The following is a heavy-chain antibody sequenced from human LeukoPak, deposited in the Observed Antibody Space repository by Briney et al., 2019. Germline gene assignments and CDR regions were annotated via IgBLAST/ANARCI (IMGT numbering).Heavy chain of an antibody. Sequence: ASVKVSCKASGYTFTGYYMHWVRQAPGQGLEWMGWINPNGGGTKYAQRFQGRVSMTRDTSISTAYMLLSGLTSDDTAVYFCARDGGFYYDSSGYNVWGQGTLVTVSS. CDR3: ARDGGFYYDSSGYNV. CDR1: GYTFTGYY. D-gene: IGHD3-22*01. CDR2: INPNGGGT. V-gene: IGHV1-2*02. J-gene: IGHJ4*02.